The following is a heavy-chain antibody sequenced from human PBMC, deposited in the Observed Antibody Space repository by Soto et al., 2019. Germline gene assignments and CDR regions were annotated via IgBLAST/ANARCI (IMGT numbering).Heavy chain of an antibody. V-gene: IGHV1-3*01. D-gene: IGHD3-3*01. CDR2: INAGNGNT. J-gene: IGHJ3*02. Sequence: QVQLVQSGAEVKKPGASVKVSCKASGYTFTSYAMHWVRQAPGQRLEWMGWINAGNGNTKYSQKFQGRVTITRDTSASTAYMELSSLRSEDTAVYYCARGLRFLEWLFSPFGGDAFDIWGQGTMVTVSS. CDR3: ARGLRFLEWLFSPFGGDAFDI. CDR1: GYTFTSYA.